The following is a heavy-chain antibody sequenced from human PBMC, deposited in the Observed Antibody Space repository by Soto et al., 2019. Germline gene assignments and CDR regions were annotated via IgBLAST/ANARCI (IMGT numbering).Heavy chain of an antibody. J-gene: IGHJ4*02. CDR3: AKDTYYRDSSGYYVFEY. CDR2: ISYDGSNE. CDR1: GFIFNNYG. D-gene: IGHD3-22*01. V-gene: IGHV3-30*18. Sequence: GGSLRLSCEASGFIFNNYGMHWVRQAPGKGLEWVAHISYDGSNEHYVDSVKGRFTISRDNSKNTVYLQMNSLRAEDTAVYYCAKDTYYRDSSGYYVFEYWGQGTLVTVSS.